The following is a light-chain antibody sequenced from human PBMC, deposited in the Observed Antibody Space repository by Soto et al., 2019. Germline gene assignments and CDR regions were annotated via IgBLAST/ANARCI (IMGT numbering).Light chain of an antibody. Sequence: DIQMTESPSSLSASVGDRFTITCRASQSISSYLNWYQQKPGKAPKLLIYAASSLQSAVPSRFSGSGSGTEFTLTISSLQSEDFAVYYCQQYNNWPPVTFGPGTKVDI. J-gene: IGKJ3*01. V-gene: IGKV1-39*01. CDR1: QSISSY. CDR2: AAS. CDR3: QQYNNWPPVT.